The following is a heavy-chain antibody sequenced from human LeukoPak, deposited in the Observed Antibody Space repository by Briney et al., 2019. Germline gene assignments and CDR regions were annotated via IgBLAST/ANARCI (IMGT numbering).Heavy chain of an antibody. V-gene: IGHV3-7*01. CDR3: ARGDTIPGY. CDR1: GFTFSSYS. Sequence: GGSLRLSCAASGFTFSSYSMSWVRQAPGKRLEWVANIKQDGSEKYYVDSVKGRFTISRDNAKNSLYLQMNSLRTEDTAVYYCARGDTIPGYWGQGILVTVSS. CDR2: IKQDGSEK. D-gene: IGHD5-18*01. J-gene: IGHJ4*02.